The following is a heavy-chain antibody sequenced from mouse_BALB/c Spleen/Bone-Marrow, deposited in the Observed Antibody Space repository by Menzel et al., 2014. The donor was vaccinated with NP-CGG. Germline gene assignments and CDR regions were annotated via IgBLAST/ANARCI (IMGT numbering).Heavy chain of an antibody. CDR3: ARRTAYAMDY. J-gene: IGHJ4*01. V-gene: IGHV5-12*02. D-gene: IGHD1-2*01. CDR1: GFTFSDYY. Sequence: EVQGVESGGGLVQPGGSLKLSCATSGFTFSDYYMYWVRQTPEKRLEWVAYISNGGGSTYYPDTVKGRFTTSRDNAKNTLYLQMSRLKSEDTAMYYCARRTAYAMDYWGQGTSVTVSS. CDR2: ISNGGGST.